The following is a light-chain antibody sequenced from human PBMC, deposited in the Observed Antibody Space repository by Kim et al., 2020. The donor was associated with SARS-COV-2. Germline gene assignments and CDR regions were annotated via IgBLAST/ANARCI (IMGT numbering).Light chain of an antibody. V-gene: IGLV1-40*01. CDR2: GDI. CDR1: NSDSGAGYE. Sequence: QRVTISCTGINSDSGAGYEVHCYQQLPGTAPKPLIYGDINRPSGVPDRFSGSKSGTSASLAITGLQTEDEADYYCQSYDNSLSAYVFGTGTKVTVL. J-gene: IGLJ1*01. CDR3: QSYDNSLSAYV.